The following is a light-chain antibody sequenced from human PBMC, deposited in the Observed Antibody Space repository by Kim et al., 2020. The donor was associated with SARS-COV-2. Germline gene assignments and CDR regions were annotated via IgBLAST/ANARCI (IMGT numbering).Light chain of an antibody. CDR3: CSYAGDYL. CDR1: SSDVGGFNY. J-gene: IGLJ1*01. Sequence: SPGQSVTISCTGTSSDVGGFNYVSWYQQHPGKAPKLIIFDVNQRPSGVPDRFSGSKSGNTASLTVSGLQAEDEADYYCCSYAGDYLFGTGTKVTVL. V-gene: IGLV2-11*03. CDR2: DVN.